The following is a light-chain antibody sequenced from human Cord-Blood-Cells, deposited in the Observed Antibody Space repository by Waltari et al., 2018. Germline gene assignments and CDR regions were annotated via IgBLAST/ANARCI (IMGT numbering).Light chain of an antibody. V-gene: IGKV3-15*01. J-gene: IGKJ2*01. Sequence: EIVMTQSPATLSVSPGERATLSYTASQRVSSNLAWYQQKPGQAPRLLIYGASTRATGIPARFSGSGSGTEFTLTISSLQSEDFAVYYCQQYNNWPPYTFGQGTKLEIK. CDR1: QRVSSN. CDR3: QQYNNWPPYT. CDR2: GAS.